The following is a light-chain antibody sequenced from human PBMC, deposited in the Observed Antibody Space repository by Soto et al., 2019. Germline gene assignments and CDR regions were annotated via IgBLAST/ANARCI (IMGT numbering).Light chain of an antibody. CDR2: EVT. J-gene: IGLJ1*01. CDR3: SSYAGSNNLV. V-gene: IGLV2-8*01. CDR1: SSDVGGYNF. Sequence: SGLSQPPPASGSPGRSVTISCTGASSDVGGYNFVSWYQQHPGKAPKLLIYEVTKRPSGVPDRFSGSKSGNTASLTVSGLQAEDEADYFCSSYAGSNNLVFGSGTKVTVL.